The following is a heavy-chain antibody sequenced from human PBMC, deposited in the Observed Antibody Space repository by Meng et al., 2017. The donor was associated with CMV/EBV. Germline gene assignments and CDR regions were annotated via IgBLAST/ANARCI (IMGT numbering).Heavy chain of an antibody. Sequence: GESLKISCAASGFTFSDYYMSWIRQAPEKGLEWVSYITNSGNTIYDADSVKGRFSISRDNARNSLYLQMNSLRAEDTAVYYCAREDIVVVPAASYYGMDVWGQGTTVTVSS. CDR1: GFTFSDYY. CDR3: AREDIVVVPAASYYGMDV. CDR2: ITNSGNTI. D-gene: IGHD2-2*01. J-gene: IGHJ6*02. V-gene: IGHV3-11*04.